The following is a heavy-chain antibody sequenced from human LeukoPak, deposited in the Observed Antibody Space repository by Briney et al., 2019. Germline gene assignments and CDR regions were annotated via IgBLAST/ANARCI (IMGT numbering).Heavy chain of an antibody. Sequence: PGGSLRLSCAASGFTFRSYWMSWVRQAPGKGLEWVANIKQDGSEKYYVDSVKGRITISRDNAKNSLYLQMNSLRAEDTAVYYCARDRPPVVPAAMPTIRYYYYGMDVWGQGTTVTVSS. D-gene: IGHD2-2*01. CDR3: ARDRPPVVPAAMPTIRYYYYGMDV. CDR1: GFTFRSYW. V-gene: IGHV3-7*01. J-gene: IGHJ6*02. CDR2: IKQDGSEK.